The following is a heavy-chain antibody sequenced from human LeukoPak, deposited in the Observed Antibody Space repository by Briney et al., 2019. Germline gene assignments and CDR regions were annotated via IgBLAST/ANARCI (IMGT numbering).Heavy chain of an antibody. V-gene: IGHV3-11*06. CDR3: ARESGYPDY. CDR2: ISSSSSYT. D-gene: IGHD3-3*01. J-gene: IGHJ4*02. CDR1: GGSIRSYY. Sequence: LSLTCTVSGGSIRSYYWSWIRQAPGKGLEWVSYISSSSSYTNYADSVKGRFTISRDDAKNSLYLQMNSLRAEDTAVYYCARESGYPDYWGQGTLVTVS.